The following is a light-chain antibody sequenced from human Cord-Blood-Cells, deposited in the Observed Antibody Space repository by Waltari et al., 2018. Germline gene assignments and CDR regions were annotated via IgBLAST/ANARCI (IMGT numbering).Light chain of an antibody. CDR3: SSYTSSSTYV. J-gene: IGLJ1*01. Sequence: QSDLTQPASVSGSPGQSITLSCTGTSSDVGCYNYVSWYQQHPGKAPKLMIYEVSNRPSGVSKRFSGSKSGNTASLTISGLQAEDEADYYCSSYTSSSTYVFGTGTKVTVL. V-gene: IGLV2-14*01. CDR2: EVS. CDR1: SSDVGCYNY.